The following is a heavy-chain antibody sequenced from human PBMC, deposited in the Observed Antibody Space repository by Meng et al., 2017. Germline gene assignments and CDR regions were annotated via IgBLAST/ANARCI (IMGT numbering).Heavy chain of an antibody. Sequence: EGRGVWHGGGLVKSGWSLTLFCTATGFIFRNYWMHGVRQAPGKGLVWVSRRKHDGTMTVYADSVKGRFTISRDNAKNTLYLQMNSLRSDDTAVYYCARSDWFDPWGQGTLVTVSS. V-gene: IGHV3-74*01. CDR1: GFIFRNYW. CDR3: ARSDWFDP. CDR2: RKHDGTMT. J-gene: IGHJ5*02.